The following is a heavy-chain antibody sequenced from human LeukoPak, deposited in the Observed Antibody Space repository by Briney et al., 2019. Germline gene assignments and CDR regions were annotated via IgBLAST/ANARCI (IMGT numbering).Heavy chain of an antibody. CDR1: GFTFSRYW. CDR3: ARDLPEDGVIIPHFDY. D-gene: IGHD3-10*01. CDR2: IDSDGSST. V-gene: IGHV3-74*01. J-gene: IGHJ4*02. Sequence: GGSLRLSCAGSGFTFSRYWMHWVRQAPGKGLVWGSRIDSDGSSTSYADSVKGRFTLSRDNAKNTLYLQMNSLRAEDTAVYYCARDLPEDGVIIPHFDYWGLGALVTVSS.